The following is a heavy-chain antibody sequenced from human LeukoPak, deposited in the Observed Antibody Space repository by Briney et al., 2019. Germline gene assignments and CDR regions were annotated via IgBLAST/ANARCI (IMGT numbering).Heavy chain of an antibody. CDR3: ARIGPHRFTIFGVISSGGMDV. Sequence: SETLSLTCTVSGGSISNSSYYWGWIRQPPGKGLEWIGSIHSSGSTHYNPSLKSRVTLSVDTSKNQFSLKLSSATAADTAVYYCARIGPHRFTIFGVISSGGMDVWGQGTTVTVSS. CDR2: IHSSGST. J-gene: IGHJ6*02. D-gene: IGHD3-3*01. V-gene: IGHV4-39*01. CDR1: GGSISNSSYY.